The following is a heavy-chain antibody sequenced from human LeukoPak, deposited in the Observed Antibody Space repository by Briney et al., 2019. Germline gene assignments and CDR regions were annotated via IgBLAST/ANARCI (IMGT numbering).Heavy chain of an antibody. CDR3: AKVSIAVTTGNPYYYGMDV. Sequence: GGSLRLSCAASGFTFSSYDMSWVRQAPGKGLEWVSAISGSGGSTYYADSVKGRFTISRDNSKNTLYLQMNSLRAEDTAVYYCAKVSIAVTTGNPYYYGMDVWGQGTTVTVSS. V-gene: IGHV3-23*01. J-gene: IGHJ6*02. D-gene: IGHD6-19*01. CDR2: ISGSGGST. CDR1: GFTFSSYD.